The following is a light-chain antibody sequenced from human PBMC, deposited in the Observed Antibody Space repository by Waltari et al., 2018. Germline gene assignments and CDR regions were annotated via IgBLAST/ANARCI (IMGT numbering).Light chain of an antibody. CDR3: QQYNNWPPVT. Sequence: EIVMTQSPATLSVSPGERATLSCRASQSVSSNLAWYQQKPGQAPRLLIYGASTRDTGIPARCSGSGSGTEFTLTISSLQSEDFAVYYCQQYNNWPPVTFGGGTKVEIK. J-gene: IGKJ4*01. CDR1: QSVSSN. CDR2: GAS. V-gene: IGKV3-15*01.